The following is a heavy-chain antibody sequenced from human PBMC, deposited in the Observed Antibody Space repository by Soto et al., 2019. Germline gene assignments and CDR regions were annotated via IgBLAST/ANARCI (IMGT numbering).Heavy chain of an antibody. CDR2: VNEVGTIT. J-gene: IGHJ3*02. V-gene: IGHV3-74*01. Sequence: EVQLVESGGGLVQPGGSLRLSCVASGFTFSNHWMHWVRQSPGQGLSGVSRVNEVGTITDYADFVEGRFTISRDNAKNTLSLQMNNVRAEDTALYYCARPRSKSSSGFDIWGQGTMVPVSS. CDR1: GFTFSNHW. D-gene: IGHD6-6*01. CDR3: ARPRSKSSSGFDI.